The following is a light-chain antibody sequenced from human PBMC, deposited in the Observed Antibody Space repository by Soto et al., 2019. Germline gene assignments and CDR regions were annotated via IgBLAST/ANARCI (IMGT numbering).Light chain of an antibody. CDR3: QQLSNWPIT. CDR1: QSVSSN. Sequence: EIVLTQSPATLSVSPGERATLFCRASQSVSSNLAWYQHKRGQAPRLLIYGASTRATGIPARFSGSGSGTDFTLTISSLQSEDFAVYYCQQLSNWPITFCQGTRLEIK. V-gene: IGKV3-15*01. CDR2: GAS. J-gene: IGKJ5*01.